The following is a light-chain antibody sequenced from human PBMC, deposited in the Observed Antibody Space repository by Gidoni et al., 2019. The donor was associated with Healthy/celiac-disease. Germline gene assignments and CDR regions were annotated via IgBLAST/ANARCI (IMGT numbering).Light chain of an antibody. CDR2: AAS. J-gene: IGKJ5*01. CDR1: QSISSY. Sequence: DLQMTQSPSSLSASVGDRVTITCRASQSISSYLNWYQQKPGKDPKLLIYAASSLQSGVPSRFSGSGSGTDFNRTISSLQPEDFATYYCQQSDSTPQTFXXXTRLEIK. CDR3: QQSDSTPQT. V-gene: IGKV1-39*01.